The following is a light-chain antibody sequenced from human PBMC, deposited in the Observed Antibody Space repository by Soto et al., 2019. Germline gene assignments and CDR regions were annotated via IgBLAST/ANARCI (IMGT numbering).Light chain of an antibody. Sequence: QSALTQPASVSGSPGQSLTISCTGTSSDVGSYNYVSWYQQYPGKAPKLMIYDVSNRPSGVSYRFSGSKSGNTASLTISGLQAEDEADYYCSSSTTSSTHVVFGGGTKLTVL. J-gene: IGLJ2*01. CDR1: SSDVGSYNY. CDR2: DVS. CDR3: SSSTTSSTHVV. V-gene: IGLV2-14*01.